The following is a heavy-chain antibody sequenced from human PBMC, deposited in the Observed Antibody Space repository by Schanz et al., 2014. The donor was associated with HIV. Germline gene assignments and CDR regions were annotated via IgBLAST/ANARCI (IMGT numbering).Heavy chain of an antibody. CDR2: ISYDGSNK. V-gene: IGHV3-30*18. D-gene: IGHD6-13*01. CDR1: GFTFSSNG. J-gene: IGHJ4*02. CDR3: TKDIRAGGRSWYKRGAGFDY. Sequence: QVQLVESGGGVVQPGRSLRLSCSASGFTFSSNGMHWVRQAPGKGLEWVAIISYDGSNKDYADSVQGRFTISRDNSKNSLFLQMTSLKIEDTALYYCTKDIRAGGRSWYKRGAGFDYWGQGTLVTVSS.